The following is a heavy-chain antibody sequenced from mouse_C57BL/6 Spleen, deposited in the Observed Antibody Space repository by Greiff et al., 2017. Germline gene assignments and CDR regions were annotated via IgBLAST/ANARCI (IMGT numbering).Heavy chain of an antibody. Sequence: VESGGGLVKPGGSLKLSCAASGFTFSSYTMSWVRQTPEKRLEWVATISGGGGNTYYPDSVKGRFTISRDNAKNTLYLQMSSLRSEDTALYYCARQGTGCFDYWGQGTTLTVSS. V-gene: IGHV5-9*01. D-gene: IGHD4-1*01. CDR3: ARQGTGCFDY. CDR2: ISGGGGNT. CDR1: GFTFSSYT. J-gene: IGHJ2*01.